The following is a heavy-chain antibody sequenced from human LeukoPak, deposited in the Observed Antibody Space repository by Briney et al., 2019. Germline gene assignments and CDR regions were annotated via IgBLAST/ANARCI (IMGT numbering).Heavy chain of an antibody. J-gene: IGHJ6*02. CDR2: IYTSGST. CDR3: ARADSSGYLNYGMDV. Sequence: SETLSLTCTVSGGSISSGSYYWSWIRQPAGKGLEWIGRIYTSGSTNYNPSLKSRVTISVDTSKNQFSLKLSSVTAADTAVYYRARADSSGYLNYGMDVWGQGTTVTVSS. CDR1: GGSISSGSYY. D-gene: IGHD3-22*01. V-gene: IGHV4-61*02.